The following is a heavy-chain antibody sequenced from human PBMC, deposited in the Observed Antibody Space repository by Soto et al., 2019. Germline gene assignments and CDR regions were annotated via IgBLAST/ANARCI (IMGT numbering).Heavy chain of an antibody. CDR2: INSGSTTI. CDR1: AFTLSSYS. J-gene: IGHJ6*02. CDR3: ARDNPRSSGWDV. Sequence: EVQLVESGGGLVQPGGSLRLSCAASAFTLSSYSMNWVRQAPGKGLEWVSYINSGSTTIYYADFVKGRFTISRDNVKNSLYLQMNSLRDEDTAVYYCARDNPRSSGWDVWGQGTTVTVSS. V-gene: IGHV3-48*02.